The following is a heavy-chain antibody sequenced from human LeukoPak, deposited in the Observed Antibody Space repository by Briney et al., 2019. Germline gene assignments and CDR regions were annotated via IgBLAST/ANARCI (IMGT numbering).Heavy chain of an antibody. J-gene: IGHJ3*02. CDR1: GDIVSSNSAA. CDR2: TYYRYKVYN. V-gene: IGHV6-1*01. D-gene: IGHD1-7*01. CDR3: ARVSGTGSGAFDI. Sequence: SQTLSLTCALSGDIVSSNSAAWHWIRQSPSRGLEWLGRTYYRYKVYNDYAGSVKNRITINPDTSKNQFSLQLNSVTPEDTAVYYCARVSGTGSGAFDIWGQGTMVTVSS.